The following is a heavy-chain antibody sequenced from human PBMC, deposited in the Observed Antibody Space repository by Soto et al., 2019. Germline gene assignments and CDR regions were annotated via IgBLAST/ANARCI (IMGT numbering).Heavy chain of an antibody. CDR3: ARSRYYGSGAYTPDDN. CDR2: INPSGGST. Sequence: QVQLVQSGGEVKKPGASVKISCKASGYTFTSFYMNWVRQAPGQGLEWMGMINPSGGSTSYTQKFQGRATMTRDTSTNTIYLELSSLSSDDTAVYYCARSRYYGSGAYTPDDNWGQGTLVIVSS. J-gene: IGHJ4*02. D-gene: IGHD3-10*01. CDR1: GYTFTSFY. V-gene: IGHV1-46*03.